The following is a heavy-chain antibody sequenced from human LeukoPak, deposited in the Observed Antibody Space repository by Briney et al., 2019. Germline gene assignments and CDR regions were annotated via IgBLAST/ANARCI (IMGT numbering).Heavy chain of an antibody. CDR1: GYTFTNYG. D-gene: IGHD2-15*01. V-gene: IGHV7-4-1*02. CDR3: ARGGGNGIV. J-gene: IGHJ6*02. CDR2: INTNSERP. Sequence: ASVKVSCKASGYTFTNYGVNWVRQAPGQGLEWMGRINTNSERPTYAQGFTGRFVISLDTSVNTAYLQISSLKADDTAVYYCARGGGNGIVWGQGTTVTVSS.